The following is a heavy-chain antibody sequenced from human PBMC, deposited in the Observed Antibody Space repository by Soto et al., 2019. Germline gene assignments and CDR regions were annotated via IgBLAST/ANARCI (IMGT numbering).Heavy chain of an antibody. CDR2: IYYSGST. Sequence: QVQLQESGPGLVKPAQTLSLTCTVSGGSISSGGYYWSWIRQHPGKGLEWIGYIYYSGSTYYNPSLKSRVTISVDTSKNQFSLKLSSVTAADTAVYYCARLGIRYYYGMDVWGQGTTVTVSS. CDR3: ARLGIRYYYGMDV. CDR1: GGSISSGGYY. J-gene: IGHJ6*02. V-gene: IGHV4-31*03. D-gene: IGHD7-27*01.